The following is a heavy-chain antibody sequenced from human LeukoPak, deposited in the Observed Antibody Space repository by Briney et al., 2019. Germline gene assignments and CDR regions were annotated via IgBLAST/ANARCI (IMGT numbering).Heavy chain of an antibody. CDR2: IRSKAYGGTT. J-gene: IGHJ6*03. V-gene: IGHV3-49*04. Sequence: PGGSLRLSCAASGFTFSSYAMHWVRQAPGKGLEWVGFIRSKAYGGTTENAASVRGRFTISRDDSKSIAYLQMNSLKTEDTAMYYCTRGPVEGATPKKYYYMDVWGKGTTVTISS. CDR3: TRGPVEGATPKKYYYMDV. D-gene: IGHD1-26*01. CDR1: GFTFSSYA.